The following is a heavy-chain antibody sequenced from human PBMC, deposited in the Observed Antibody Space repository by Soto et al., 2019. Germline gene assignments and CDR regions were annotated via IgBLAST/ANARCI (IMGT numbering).Heavy chain of an antibody. V-gene: IGHV4-59*12. D-gene: IGHD2-8*01. CDR1: GGSISTYY. Sequence: QVQLQESGPGLVTPSETLSLTCTVSGGSISTYYWTWIRQSPEKGLEWLGNIYYSGSNNYSPSLNSRLTISLDTSKNQFSLKLRSVTVADTAVYYCARESRCVNGACGNVFDIWGRGTKVTVSS. CDR2: IYYSGSN. CDR3: ARESRCVNGACGNVFDI. J-gene: IGHJ3*02.